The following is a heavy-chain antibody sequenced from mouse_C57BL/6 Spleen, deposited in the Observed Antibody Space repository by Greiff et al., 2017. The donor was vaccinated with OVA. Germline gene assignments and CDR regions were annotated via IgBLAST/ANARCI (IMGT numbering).Heavy chain of an antibody. CDR1: GYTFTSYG. CDR3: ARGEDYSNSWYAY. V-gene: IGHV1-81*01. CDR2: IYPRSGNT. J-gene: IGHJ3*01. D-gene: IGHD2-5*01. Sequence: VKLQESGAELARPGASVKLSCKASGYTFTSYGISWVKQRTGQGLEWIGEIYPRSGNTYYNEKIKGKATLTADKSSSTAYMELRSLTSEDSAVYFCARGEDYSNSWYAYWGQGTLVTVSA.